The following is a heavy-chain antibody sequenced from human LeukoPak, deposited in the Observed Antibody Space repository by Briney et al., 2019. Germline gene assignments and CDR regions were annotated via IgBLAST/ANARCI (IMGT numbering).Heavy chain of an antibody. J-gene: IGHJ4*02. D-gene: IGHD3-16*01. CDR1: GYTFTSYS. CDR2: MNPNSGGS. CDR3: AREVRRGTYDY. Sequence: ASVKVSCKASGYTFTSYSINWVRQATGQGLEWMGWMNPNSGGSGPAQKFQGRVTMTWNTPISTAYMELSSLTSDDTAVYDCAREVRRGTYDYWGQGTLVTVTP. V-gene: IGHV1-8*01.